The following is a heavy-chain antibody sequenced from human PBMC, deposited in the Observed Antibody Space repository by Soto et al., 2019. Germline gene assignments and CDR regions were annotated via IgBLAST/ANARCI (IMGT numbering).Heavy chain of an antibody. CDR1: GFTFSSYA. J-gene: IGHJ4*02. CDR2: ISYDGSNK. CDR3: ARETWGIAAAGEGGYYFDY. Sequence: GGSLRLSCVASGFTFSSYAMHWVRQAPGKGLEWVAVISYDGSNKYYADSVKGRFTISRDNSKNTLYLQMNSLRAEDTAVYYCARETWGIAAAGEGGYYFDYWGQGTLVTVSS. D-gene: IGHD6-13*01. V-gene: IGHV3-30-3*01.